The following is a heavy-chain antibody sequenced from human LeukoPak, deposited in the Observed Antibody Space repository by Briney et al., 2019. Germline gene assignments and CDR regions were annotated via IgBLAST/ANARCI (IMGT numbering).Heavy chain of an antibody. J-gene: IGHJ3*01. CDR2: ISGSSDYT. Sequence: TGGSLRLSCAAPGLTFGDYYISWIRQAPGKGLEWISSISGSSDYTPYADFLKGRVTISRDNAKNSLYLQLNSLSVEDTAVYYCARDGFSSGWFNWGQGTMVTVSS. V-gene: IGHV3-11*06. CDR3: ARDGFSSGWFN. CDR1: GLTFGDYY. D-gene: IGHD6-19*01.